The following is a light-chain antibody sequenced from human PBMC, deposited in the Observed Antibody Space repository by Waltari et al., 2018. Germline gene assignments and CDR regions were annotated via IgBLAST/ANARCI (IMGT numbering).Light chain of an antibody. J-gene: IGLJ3*02. CDR3: SSFTSRSTWV. V-gene: IGLV2-14*01. CDR1: SSDVGGYNY. Sequence: QSALTQPASVSGSPGQSITISCTGTSSDVGGYNYVSWYQQHPGKAPKLMIYDGSNRPSGVSNRFSGPKSGNTASLTISGLQAEDESDYYCSSFTSRSTWVFGGGTKLTVL. CDR2: DGS.